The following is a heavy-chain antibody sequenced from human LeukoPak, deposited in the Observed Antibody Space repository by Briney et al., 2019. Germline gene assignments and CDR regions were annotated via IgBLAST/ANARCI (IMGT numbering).Heavy chain of an antibody. Sequence: ASVKVSCKASGYTFTSYGISWVRQAPGQGLEWMGWISAYNGNINYAQKLQGRVTMTTDTSTSTAYMELRSLRSDDTAVYYCARKPAANSWFDPWGQGTLVTVSS. CDR1: GYTFTSYG. J-gene: IGHJ5*02. CDR2: ISAYNGNI. V-gene: IGHV1-18*01. CDR3: ARKPAANSWFDP. D-gene: IGHD2-2*01.